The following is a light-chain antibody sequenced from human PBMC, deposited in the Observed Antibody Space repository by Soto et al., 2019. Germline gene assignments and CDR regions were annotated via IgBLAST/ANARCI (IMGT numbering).Light chain of an antibody. CDR3: QQYNSYSPA. CDR1: QSISSW. CDR2: DAS. Sequence: DIQMTHSPSSLSASVGDRVTITCRASQSISSWLAWYQQKPGKAPKLLIYDASSLESGVPSRFSGSGSGTEFTLTISSLQPDDCATYYCQQYNSYSPAFGQGTNVEI. V-gene: IGKV1-5*01. J-gene: IGKJ1*01.